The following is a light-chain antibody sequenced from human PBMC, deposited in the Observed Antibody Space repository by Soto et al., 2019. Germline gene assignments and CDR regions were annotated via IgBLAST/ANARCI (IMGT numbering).Light chain of an antibody. J-gene: IGKJ1*01. Sequence: PSTLSGSVGDRVTITCRASQTISSWLAWYQQKPGKAPKLLIYKASTLKSGVPSRFSGSGSGTDFTLTISCLQSEDFATYYCQQYYSFPWTFGQGTKVDIK. CDR2: KAS. CDR3: QQYYSFPWT. V-gene: IGKV1-5*03. CDR1: QTISSW.